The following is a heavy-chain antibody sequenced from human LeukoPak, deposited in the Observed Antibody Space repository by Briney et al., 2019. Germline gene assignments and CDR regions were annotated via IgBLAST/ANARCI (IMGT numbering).Heavy chain of an antibody. J-gene: IGHJ4*02. Sequence: PSETLSLTCAVYGGSFSGYYWSWIRQPPGKGLEWIGEINHSGSTNYNPSLKSRVTISVDTSKNQFSLKLSSVTAADTAVYYCARDVDIVATIGYSRGWYFDYWGQGTLVTVSS. CDR2: INHSGST. CDR3: ARDVDIVATIGYSRGWYFDY. V-gene: IGHV4-34*01. D-gene: IGHD5-12*01. CDR1: GGSFSGYY.